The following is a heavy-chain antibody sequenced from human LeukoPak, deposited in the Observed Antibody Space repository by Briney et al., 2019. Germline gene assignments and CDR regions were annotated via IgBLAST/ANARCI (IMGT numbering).Heavy chain of an antibody. CDR3: ARDRVGQQLVGRKYYYYYMDV. D-gene: IGHD6-13*01. V-gene: IGHV4-38-2*02. J-gene: IGHJ6*03. CDR1: GYSISGGYY. Sequence: PSETLSLTCTVSGYSISGGYYWGWIRQPPEKGLEWIGSIYHSGSSYYNPSLKSRVTISIDTSKNQFSLKLRSVTAADTAVYYCARDRVGQQLVGRKYYYYYMDVWGKGNTVTISS. CDR2: IYHSGSS.